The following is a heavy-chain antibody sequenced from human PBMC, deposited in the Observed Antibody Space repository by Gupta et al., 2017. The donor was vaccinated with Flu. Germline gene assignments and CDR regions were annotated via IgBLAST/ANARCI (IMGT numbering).Heavy chain of an antibody. V-gene: IGHV1-18*01. J-gene: IGHJ6*02. Sequence: QVQLVQSGAEVKKPGASVKVSCKGSGYTFTSYGFRWVRQAPGQGLEWMGWISVYNGNTNYAQKLQGRVTMTTDTSTNTAYMELRSLRSDDTAVYYCARAKWFGELDVDVWGQGTTVTVSS. CDR3: ARAKWFGELDVDV. CDR2: ISVYNGNT. D-gene: IGHD3-10*01. CDR1: GYTFTSYG.